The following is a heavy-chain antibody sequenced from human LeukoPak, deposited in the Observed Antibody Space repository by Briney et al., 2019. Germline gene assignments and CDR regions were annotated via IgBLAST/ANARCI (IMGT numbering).Heavy chain of an antibody. CDR2: ISGSGGSP. CDR1: GFTFSSYA. Sequence: QPGVSLRLSCAASGFTFSSYAMRWVRQAPGKGLEWVSAISGSGGSPYYADSVKGRFTISRDNSKNTLSLQMNSLRVEDAALYYCAKYSDSTGAHYFDYWGQGTLVTVSS. V-gene: IGHV3-23*01. CDR3: AKYSDSTGAHYFDY. D-gene: IGHD2/OR15-2a*01. J-gene: IGHJ4*02.